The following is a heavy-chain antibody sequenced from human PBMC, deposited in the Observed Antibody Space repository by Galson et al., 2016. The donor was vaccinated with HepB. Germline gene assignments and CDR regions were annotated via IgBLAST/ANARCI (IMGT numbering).Heavy chain of an antibody. V-gene: IGHV3-64*01. Sequence: SLRLPCAASGFTFSNYALQWVRQAPGKGLEHVSIIYPDGDNTEYANFVKGRFTLSRDNYKNTLYLQMGSLREEDTAIYYFARNWGADSCGQGTLVTVSS. D-gene: IGHD7-27*01. J-gene: IGHJ5*01. CDR3: ARNWGADS. CDR2: IYPDGDNT. CDR1: GFTFSNYA.